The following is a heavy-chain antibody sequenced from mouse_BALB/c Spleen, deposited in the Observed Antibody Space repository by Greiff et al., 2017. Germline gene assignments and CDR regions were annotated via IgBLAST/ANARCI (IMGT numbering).Heavy chain of an antibody. J-gene: IGHJ4*01. CDR2: ISSGGSYT. CDR3: TRGYDRGDYYAMDY. CDR1: GFTFSSYT. D-gene: IGHD2-12*01. Sequence: DVQLVESGGGLVKPGGSLKLSCAASGFTFSSYTMSWVRQTPEKRLEWVATISSGGSYTYYPDSVKGRFTISRDNAKNTLYLQMSSLKSEDTAMYYCTRGYDRGDYYAMDYWGQGTSVTVSS. V-gene: IGHV5-6-4*01.